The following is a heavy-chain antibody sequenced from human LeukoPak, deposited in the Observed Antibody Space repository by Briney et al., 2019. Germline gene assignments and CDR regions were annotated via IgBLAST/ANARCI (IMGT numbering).Heavy chain of an antibody. V-gene: IGHV3-48*02. CDR1: GFTFSSYS. CDR2: ISSSSSTI. Sequence: PGGSLRLSCAASGFTFSSYSMNWVRQAPVKGLEWVSYISSSSSTIYYADSVKGRFTISRDNAKNSLYLQMNSLRDEDTAVYYCANNNWNDYDYWGQGTLVTVSS. D-gene: IGHD1-20*01. CDR3: ANNNWNDYDY. J-gene: IGHJ4*02.